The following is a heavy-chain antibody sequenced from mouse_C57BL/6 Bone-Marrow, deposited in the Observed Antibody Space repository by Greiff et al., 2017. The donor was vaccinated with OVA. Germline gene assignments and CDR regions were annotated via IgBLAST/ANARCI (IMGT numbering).Heavy chain of an antibody. Sequence: EVQVVESGGGLVQPGESLKLSCESNEYEFPSHDMSWVRKTPEKRLELVAAINSDGGSTYYPDTMERRFIISRDNTKKTLYLQMSSLRSEDTALYYCANITTVVAPYAMDYWGQGTSVTVSS. CDR3: ANITTVVAPYAMDY. D-gene: IGHD1-1*01. V-gene: IGHV5-2*01. CDR1: EYEFPSHD. CDR2: INSDGGST. J-gene: IGHJ4*01.